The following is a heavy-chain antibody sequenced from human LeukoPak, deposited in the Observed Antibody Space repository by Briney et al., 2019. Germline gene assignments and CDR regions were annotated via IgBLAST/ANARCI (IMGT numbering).Heavy chain of an antibody. V-gene: IGHV5-51*01. D-gene: IGHD6-13*01. CDR2: IYPGDSDT. CDR1: GYSFTSYW. Sequence: GESLKISCKGSGYSFTSYWIGWVRQMPGKGLEWMGIIYPGDSDTRYSPSFQGQVTISADKSISTAYLQWSSLKASDTAMYYCARQSIAAAWSFSSFDYWGQGTLVTVSS. CDR3: ARQSIAAAWSFSSFDY. J-gene: IGHJ4*02.